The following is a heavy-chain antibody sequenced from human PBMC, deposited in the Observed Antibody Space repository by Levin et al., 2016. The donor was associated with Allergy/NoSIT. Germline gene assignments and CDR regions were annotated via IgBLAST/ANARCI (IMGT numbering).Heavy chain of an antibody. CDR2: IYYSGST. J-gene: IGHJ6*02. Sequence: WIRQPPGKGLEWIGYIYYSGSTYYNPSLKSRVTISVDKSKNQFSLKLSSVTAADTAVYYCARDRRLWRDWGQGTTVTVSS. D-gene: IGHD5-18*01. V-gene: IGHV4-30-4*01. CDR3: ARDRRLWRD.